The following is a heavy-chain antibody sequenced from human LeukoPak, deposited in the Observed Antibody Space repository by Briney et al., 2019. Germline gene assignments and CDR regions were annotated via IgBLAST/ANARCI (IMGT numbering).Heavy chain of an antibody. CDR1: GITFGKYA. CDR3: ARDYRGWPTYDYFFEY. D-gene: IGHD4/OR15-4a*01. Sequence: GGSLRLSCAASGITFGKYAMTWVRQALGKGLQWVSTITGGGSGSYYADSVKGRFTISRDNSKNTLYLQMSSLRAEDTAVYYCARDYRGWPTYDYFFEYWGQGTLVTVSS. J-gene: IGHJ4*02. V-gene: IGHV3-23*01. CDR2: ITGGGSGS.